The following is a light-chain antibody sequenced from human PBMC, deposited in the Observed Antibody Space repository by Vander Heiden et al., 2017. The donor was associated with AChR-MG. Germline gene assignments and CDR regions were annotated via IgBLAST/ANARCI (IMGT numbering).Light chain of an antibody. CDR2: KDA. CDR3: YSTADNTVI. V-gene: IGLV3-27*01. J-gene: IGLJ2*01. CDR1: VLSFTY. Sequence: SYELTHPSSVSVSPGQTAHITRSGGVLSFTYARWFQQKPGQYRLLVIYKDAQRPSGIPERFSGSSSGTTVTLTITGAQVDDEADYFCYSTADNTVIFGGGTRLTVL.